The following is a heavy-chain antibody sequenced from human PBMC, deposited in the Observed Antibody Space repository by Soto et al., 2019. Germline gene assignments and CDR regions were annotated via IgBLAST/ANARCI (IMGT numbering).Heavy chain of an antibody. V-gene: IGHV3-9*01. J-gene: IGHJ4*02. CDR1: GFTLFDYA. CDR2: ISWNGGPI. D-gene: IGHD2-2*01. CDR3: VKDGYCSSTSCYGHDFDY. Sequence: EVELVESGGGLGQPGRSLRLSCAASGFTLFDYAMHWVRQAPGKGLEWVAGISWNGGPISYADSVKGRFTIARDNAKNSLYLQMNGLRAEDTALYYCVKDGYCSSTSCYGHDFDYWGQGTLVIVSS.